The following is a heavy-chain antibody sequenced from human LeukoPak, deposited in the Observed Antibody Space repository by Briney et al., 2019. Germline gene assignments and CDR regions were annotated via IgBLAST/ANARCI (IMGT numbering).Heavy chain of an antibody. V-gene: IGHV3-7*02. CDR3: ARRGGSGYYDAFDI. J-gene: IGHJ3*02. CDR1: GFTFSRFW. D-gene: IGHD3-22*01. Sequence: GGSLRLSCAASGFTFSRFWMSWVRQAPGKGLEWVANIKQDGSEKYYVDSVKGRFTISRDNAKNSLYLQMNSLRAEDTAVYYCARRGGSGYYDAFDIWGQGTMVTVSS. CDR2: IKQDGSEK.